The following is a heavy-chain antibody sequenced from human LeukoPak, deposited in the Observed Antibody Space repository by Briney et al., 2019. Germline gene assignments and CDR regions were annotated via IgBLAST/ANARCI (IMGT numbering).Heavy chain of an antibody. CDR1: GFTFGDYA. CDR2: IRSKAYGGTT. V-gene: IGHV3-49*04. CDR3: TRGSLMATIGEDY. J-gene: IGHJ4*02. Sequence: GGSLRLSCTASGFTFGDYAMSWVRQAPGKGLEWVGFIRSKAYGGTTEYAASVKGRFTISRDDSKSIAYLQMNSLKTEDTAVYYCTRGSLMATIGEDYWGQGTLVTVSS. D-gene: IGHD5-24*01.